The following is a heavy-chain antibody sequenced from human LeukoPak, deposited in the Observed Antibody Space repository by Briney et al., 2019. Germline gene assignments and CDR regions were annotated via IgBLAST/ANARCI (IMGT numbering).Heavy chain of an antibody. V-gene: IGHV4-34*01. CDR3: ARAGIAAAGTFAFDI. D-gene: IGHD6-13*01. Sequence: SETLCLTCAVYGGSFSGYYWSWIRQPPGKGLEWIGEINHSGSTNYNPSLKSRVTISVDTSKNQFSLKLSSVTAADTAVYYCARAGIAAAGTFAFDIWGQGTMVTVSS. J-gene: IGHJ3*02. CDR1: GGSFSGYY. CDR2: INHSGST.